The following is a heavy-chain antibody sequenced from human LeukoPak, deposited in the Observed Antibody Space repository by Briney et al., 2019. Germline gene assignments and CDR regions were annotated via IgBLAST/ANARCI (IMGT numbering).Heavy chain of an antibody. Sequence: SETLSLTCTVSGGSISSYYWSWIRQPPGKGLEWIGYVYYSGSTNYNPYLKSRVTISVDTSKNQFSLKLSSVTAADTAVYYCARHFVFGWFNTLDAFDIWGQGRIVSVCS. CDR2: VYYSGST. J-gene: IGHJ3*02. CDR3: ARHFVFGWFNTLDAFDI. CDR1: GGSISSYY. V-gene: IGHV4-59*08. D-gene: IGHD3-10*02.